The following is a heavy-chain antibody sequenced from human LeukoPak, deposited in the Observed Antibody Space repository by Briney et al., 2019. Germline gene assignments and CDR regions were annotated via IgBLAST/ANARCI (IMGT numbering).Heavy chain of an antibody. CDR3: ARAGGSYRNDAFDI. CDR2: IIPIFGTA. D-gene: IGHD1-26*01. V-gene: IGHV1-69*05. J-gene: IGHJ3*02. CDR1: GGTFSSYA. Sequence: ASVKVSCKASGGTFSSYAISWVRQAPGQGLEWMGRIIPIFGTANYAQKFQGRVTITTDESTSTAYMELSSLRSEDTAMYYCARAGGSYRNDAFDIWGQGRMVIVSS.